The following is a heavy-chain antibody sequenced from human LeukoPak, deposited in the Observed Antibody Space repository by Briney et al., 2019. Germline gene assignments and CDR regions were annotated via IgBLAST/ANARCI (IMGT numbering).Heavy chain of an antibody. J-gene: IGHJ6*02. CDR3: ARVRVGATFYYYAMDV. Sequence: SETLSLTCTVSDGSISSYYWSWIRQPPGKGLEWIGYIYYSGSTNYNPSLKSRVTMSVDTSKNQFSLNLSSVTAADTAVYYCARVRVGATFYYYAMDVWGQGTTVTVSS. D-gene: IGHD1-26*01. CDR1: DGSISSYY. V-gene: IGHV4-59*12. CDR2: IYYSGST.